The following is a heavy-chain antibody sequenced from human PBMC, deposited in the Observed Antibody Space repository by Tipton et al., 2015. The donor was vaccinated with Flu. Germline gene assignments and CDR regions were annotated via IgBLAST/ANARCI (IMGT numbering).Heavy chain of an antibody. Sequence: SLRLSCAASGFTFSTYNMNWVRQAPGKGLQWVSSISSSSSTYIYYADSMKGRFTISRDNARNSLYLQMNSLRVEDTAVYYCAKLEHDYDSSGQNGMDVWGQGTTVTVSS. CDR3: AKLEHDYDSSGQNGMDV. D-gene: IGHD3-22*01. V-gene: IGHV3-21*01. CDR2: ISSSSSTYI. CDR1: GFTFSTYN. J-gene: IGHJ6*02.